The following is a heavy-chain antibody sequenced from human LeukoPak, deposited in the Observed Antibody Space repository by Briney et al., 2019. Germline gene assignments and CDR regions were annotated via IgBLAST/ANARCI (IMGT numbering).Heavy chain of an antibody. CDR2: ISAYNGNT. CDR1: GYTFTSYG. V-gene: IGHV1-18*01. D-gene: IGHD3-3*01. J-gene: IGHJ6*03. CDR3: ARCVALTIFGVAKGSYYMDV. Sequence: ASVKVSCKASGYTFTSYGISWVRQAPGQGLEWMGRISAYNGNTNYAQKLQGRVTMTTDTSTSTAYMELRSLRSDDTAVYYCARCVALTIFGVAKGSYYMDVWGKGTTVTVSS.